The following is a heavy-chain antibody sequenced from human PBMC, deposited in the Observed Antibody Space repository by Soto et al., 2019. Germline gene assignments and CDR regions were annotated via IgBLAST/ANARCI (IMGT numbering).Heavy chain of an antibody. CDR2: LYWDDDN. V-gene: IGHV2-5*02. J-gene: IGHJ3*02. CDR3: AHNPPQDSGAFDI. Sequence: SGPRWEPTQALTLTCTFSGFSLRTTGVGVGWIRQPPGKALEWLALLYWDDDNRYNPSLKSRLTLTKDTSKSQVVLTLTNVDPADTATYYCAHNPPQDSGAFDIWGQGTMVTVSS. D-gene: IGHD6-19*01. CDR1: GFSLRTTGVG.